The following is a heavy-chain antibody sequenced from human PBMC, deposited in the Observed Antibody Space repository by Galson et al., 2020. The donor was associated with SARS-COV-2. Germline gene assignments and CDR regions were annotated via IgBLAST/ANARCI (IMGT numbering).Heavy chain of an antibody. CDR1: GFTFDDYA. CDR3: AKAVCGSTSCYNGMDV. D-gene: IGHD2-2*02. Sequence: SLKISCAASGFTFDDYAMHWVRQAPGKGLEWVSGISWNSGSIGYADSVKGRFTISRDNAKNSLYLQMNSLRAEDTALYYCAKAVCGSTSCYNGMDVWGQGTTVTVSS. J-gene: IGHJ6*02. V-gene: IGHV3-9*01. CDR2: ISWNSGSI.